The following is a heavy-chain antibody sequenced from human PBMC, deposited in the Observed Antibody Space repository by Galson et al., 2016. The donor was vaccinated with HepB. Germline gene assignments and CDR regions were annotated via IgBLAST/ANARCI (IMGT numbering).Heavy chain of an antibody. V-gene: IGHV4-4*02. Sequence: SETLSLTCAVSGASISSGHWWSWVRQSPEKGLEWIGEIYRSGSTSYNPALKSRVTISIDSSKTRFSLNLTSVTATDTAVYYCARSYAATYYFDYWGLGTLVTVSS. CDR3: ARSYAATYYFDY. D-gene: IGHD2-2*01. CDR2: IYRSGST. CDR1: GASISSGHW. J-gene: IGHJ4*02.